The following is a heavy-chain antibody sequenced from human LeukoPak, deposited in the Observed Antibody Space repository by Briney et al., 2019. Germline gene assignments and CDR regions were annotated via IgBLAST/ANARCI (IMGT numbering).Heavy chain of an antibody. J-gene: IGHJ6*03. Sequence: SETLSLTCAVYGGSFSGYYWSWIRQPPGKGLEWIGEINHSGSTNYNPSLKSRVTISVDTSKNQFSLKLSSVTAADTAVYYCARQYPYYYDSSGNHYYYYMDVWGKGTTVTVSS. CDR2: INHSGST. D-gene: IGHD3-22*01. CDR3: ARQYPYYYDSSGNHYYYYMDV. V-gene: IGHV4-34*01. CDR1: GGSFSGYY.